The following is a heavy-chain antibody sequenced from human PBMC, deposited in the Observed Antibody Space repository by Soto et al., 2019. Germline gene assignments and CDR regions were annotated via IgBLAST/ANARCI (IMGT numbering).Heavy chain of an antibody. CDR2: ISSNGGTT. V-gene: IGHV3-64*01. D-gene: IGHD1-7*01. CDR1: GFTFSSYD. J-gene: IGHJ4*02. Sequence: EVQLAESGGGMVQPGGSLRLSCVASGFTFSSYDRHWVRQAPGKGLEYVSSISSNGGTTYYGNSVKGRFTISRDNSKNTLYLQMGSLRAEDMAVYYCVRQVSGNYDYWGQGTLVTVSS. CDR3: VRQVSGNYDY.